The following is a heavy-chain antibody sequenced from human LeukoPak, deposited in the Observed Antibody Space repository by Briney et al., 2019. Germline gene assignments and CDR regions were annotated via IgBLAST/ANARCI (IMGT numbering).Heavy chain of an antibody. CDR3: ARGVYSPRSGSMGIFDY. D-gene: IGHD3-10*01. Sequence: PSETLSLTCTVSGVSISSYYWSWIRQPPGKGLEWIGYIYYSGSTNYNPSLKSRVTISIDTSKNQFSLKLSSVTAADTAVYYCARGVYSPRSGSMGIFDYWGQGTLVTVSS. J-gene: IGHJ4*02. CDR2: IYYSGST. V-gene: IGHV4-59*01. CDR1: GVSISSYY.